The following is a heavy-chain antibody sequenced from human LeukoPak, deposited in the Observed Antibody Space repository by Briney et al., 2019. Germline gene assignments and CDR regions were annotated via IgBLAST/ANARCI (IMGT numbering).Heavy chain of an antibody. J-gene: IGHJ4*02. CDR1: GFTFSNYG. CDR3: AREEAVAGRGPFDY. CDR2: ISYDGSNK. Sequence: GRSLRLSCAASGFTFSNYGTHWVRQTPGKGLEWVAVISYDGSNKYYADSVKGRFTISRDNSKNTLYLQMNSLRAEDTAVYYCAREEAVAGRGPFDYWGQGTLVTVSS. V-gene: IGHV3-30*03. D-gene: IGHD6-19*01.